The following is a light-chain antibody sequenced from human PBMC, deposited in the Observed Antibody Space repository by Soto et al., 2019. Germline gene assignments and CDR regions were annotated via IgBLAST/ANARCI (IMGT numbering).Light chain of an antibody. V-gene: IGKV1-5*01. CDR2: DSS. Sequence: DIKMIQFPSTLTASVGDRVTITCRASQSISKWLAWYQQKPVKAPKLLIYDSSSLQSGVPSRFSGSGSGTEFTLTITSLQPDDFATYSCQQYDSYSWTFGQGTTWDIK. J-gene: IGKJ1*01. CDR1: QSISKW. CDR3: QQYDSYSWT.